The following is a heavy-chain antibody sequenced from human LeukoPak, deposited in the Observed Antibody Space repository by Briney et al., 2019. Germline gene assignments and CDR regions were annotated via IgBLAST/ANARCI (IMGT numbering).Heavy chain of an antibody. CDR3: ARPQYSGYGRGAFDI. CDR2: INRSGRA. J-gene: IGHJ3*02. CDR1: GGSFSGDY. D-gene: IGHD5-12*01. Sequence: SETLSLTCAVYGGSFSGDYWSRIRQPPGKGLEWIGDINRSGRAVYNTSLKSRVIISVDTSKNQFSLKLSSVTAADTAAYYCARPQYSGYGRGAFDIWGQGTMVTVSS. V-gene: IGHV4-34*01.